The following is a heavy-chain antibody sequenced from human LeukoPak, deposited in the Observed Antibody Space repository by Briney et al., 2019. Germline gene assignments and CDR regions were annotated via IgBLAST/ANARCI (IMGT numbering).Heavy chain of an antibody. CDR2: ISGSGGST. D-gene: IGHD3-16*01. CDR3: AKARFQPYPYYFDY. CDR1: GFTFSSYA. J-gene: IGHJ4*02. Sequence: GGSLRLSCAASGFTFSSYAMSWVRQAPRKGLEWVSAISGSGGSTYYADSVKGRFTISRDNSKNTLYLQMNSLRAEDTVVYYCAKARFQPYPYYFDYWGQGTLVTVSS. V-gene: IGHV3-23*01.